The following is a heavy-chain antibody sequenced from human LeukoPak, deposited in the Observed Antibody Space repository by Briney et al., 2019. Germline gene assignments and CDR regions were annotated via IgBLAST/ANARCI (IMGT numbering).Heavy chain of an antibody. D-gene: IGHD3-10*01. J-gene: IGHJ4*02. Sequence: GGSLRLSCAASGFTFSSYSMNWVRQAPGKGLEWVSSISSSSSYIYYADSVKRRFTISRDNAKHSLYLQMNSLRAEDTAVYYCARAQLWFGESPTLDYWGQGTLVTVSS. V-gene: IGHV3-21*01. CDR2: ISSSSSYI. CDR3: ARAQLWFGESPTLDY. CDR1: GFTFSSYS.